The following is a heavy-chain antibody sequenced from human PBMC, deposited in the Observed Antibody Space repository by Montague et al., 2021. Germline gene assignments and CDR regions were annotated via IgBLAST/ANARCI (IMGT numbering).Heavy chain of an antibody. J-gene: IGHJ4*02. V-gene: IGHV4-59*08. CDR2: TYDSGTT. CDR3: ARRLENRDTFDY. Sequence: SETLSLTCTVTGGSISEFYWSWIRQSPEKGLEWIGYTYDSGTTNYNPSLKSRVTISADTSMNQFSLNLRSVTAADTAVYFCARRLENRDTFDYWGQGTLVTVSS. CDR1: GGSISEFY. D-gene: IGHD1-1*01.